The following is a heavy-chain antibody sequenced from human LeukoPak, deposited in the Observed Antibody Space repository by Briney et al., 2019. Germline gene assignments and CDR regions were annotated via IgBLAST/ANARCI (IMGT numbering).Heavy chain of an antibody. CDR1: GGSISTGAYY. V-gene: IGHV4-61*02. CDR2: ISSSGST. Sequence: SETLSLTCTVSGGSISTGAYYWTWIRQPAGKGLEWIGRISSSGSTNYNPSLKSRVTISVDTSKNQFSLKLSSVTAADTAVYYCARGLPYGSGSYYKYWGQGTLVTVSS. CDR3: ARGLPYGSGSYYKY. D-gene: IGHD3-10*01. J-gene: IGHJ4*02.